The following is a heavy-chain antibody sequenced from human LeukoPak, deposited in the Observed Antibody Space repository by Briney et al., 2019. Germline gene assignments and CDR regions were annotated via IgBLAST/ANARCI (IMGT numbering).Heavy chain of an antibody. CDR1: GFTFSSYS. CDR3: ARDWLAGVPFDAFDL. Sequence: GGSLRLSCAASGFTFSSYSMNWVRQAPGKGLEWVSSISSSSSYVYYADSVKGRFTISRDNAKNSLYLLMNSLRAEDTAVYYCARDWLAGVPFDAFDLWGQGTMVTVSS. J-gene: IGHJ3*01. D-gene: IGHD3-10*01. CDR2: ISSSSSYV. V-gene: IGHV3-21*01.